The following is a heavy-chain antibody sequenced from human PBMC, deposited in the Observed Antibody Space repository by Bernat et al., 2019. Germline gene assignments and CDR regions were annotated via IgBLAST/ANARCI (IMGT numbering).Heavy chain of an antibody. CDR3: ARVRGDYEDY. CDR2: ISYDGSNK. J-gene: IGHJ4*02. Sequence: QVQLVESGGGVVQPGRSLRLSCAASGFTFSSYGMHWVRQAPGKGLEWVAVISYDGSNKYYADSVKGRFTISRDNSKNSLYLQMNSLRAEDTAVYYCARVRGDYEDYWGQGTLVTVSS. D-gene: IGHD4-17*01. V-gene: IGHV3-30*03. CDR1: GFTFSSYG.